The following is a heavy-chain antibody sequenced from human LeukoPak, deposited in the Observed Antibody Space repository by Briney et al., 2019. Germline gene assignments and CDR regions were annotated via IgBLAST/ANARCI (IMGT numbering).Heavy chain of an antibody. CDR3: TRPDDYGDVNFDL. D-gene: IGHD4-17*01. CDR2: IDPSDSYT. J-gene: IGHJ4*02. V-gene: IGHV5-10-1*01. CDR1: GYTFTNYW. Sequence: GESPKISCKGSGYTFTNYWINWVRQMPGKGLEWMGRIDPSDSYTNYSPSFQGHVTISVDKSISTAYLQWTSLKASDTAIYYCTRPDDYGDVNFDLWGRGTLVSVSS.